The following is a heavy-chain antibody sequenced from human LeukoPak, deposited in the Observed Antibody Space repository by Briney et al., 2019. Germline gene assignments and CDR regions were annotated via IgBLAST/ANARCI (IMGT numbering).Heavy chain of an antibody. CDR3: ARLQYVDDAFYI. CDR1: GGSISSYY. V-gene: IGHV4-59*01. D-gene: IGHD3-10*02. Sequence: SETLSLTCTVSGGSISSYYSSWIRQPPGKGLEWIGYIYYSGSTNYNPSLKSRVIISVDTSKNQFSLKLSSVTAADTAVYYCARLQYVDDAFYIWGQGTMVTVSS. CDR2: IYYSGST. J-gene: IGHJ3*02.